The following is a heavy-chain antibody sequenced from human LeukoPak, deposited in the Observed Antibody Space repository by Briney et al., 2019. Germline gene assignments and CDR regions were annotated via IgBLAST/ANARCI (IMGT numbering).Heavy chain of an antibody. CDR2: IRYDGSNK. Sequence: GGSLRLSCAASGFTFSSYWMSWVRQAPGKGLEWVAFIRYDGSNKYYADSVKGRFTISRDNSKNTLYLQMNSLRAEDTAVYYCAKARRYCSSTSCYTGFDYWGQGTLVTVSS. D-gene: IGHD2-2*02. CDR1: GFTFSSYW. CDR3: AKARRYCSSTSCYTGFDY. J-gene: IGHJ4*02. V-gene: IGHV3-30*02.